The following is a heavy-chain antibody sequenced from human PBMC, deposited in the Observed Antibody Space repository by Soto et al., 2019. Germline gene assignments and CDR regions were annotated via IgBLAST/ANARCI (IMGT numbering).Heavy chain of an antibody. CDR1: GFTFSSYW. Sequence: GGSLRLSCAASGFTFSSYWMSWVRQAPGKGLEWVANIKQDGSEKYYVDSVKGRFTISRDNAKNSLYLQMNSLRAEDTAVYYCARERRYCSGGGCWGYFDYWGQGTLVTVSS. V-gene: IGHV3-7*01. CDR2: IKQDGSEK. D-gene: IGHD2-15*01. CDR3: ARERRYCSGGGCWGYFDY. J-gene: IGHJ4*02.